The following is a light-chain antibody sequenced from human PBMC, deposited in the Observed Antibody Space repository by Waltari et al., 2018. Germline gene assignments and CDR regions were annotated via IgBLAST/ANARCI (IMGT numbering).Light chain of an antibody. Sequence: GERATLSCRASQSVSKYLAWYQQKPRQAPRLLIYDASNRDTGIPARFSGSGSGTDFILTISSLEPEDFAVYYCQQRSTWPPFTFGPGTTLDI. CDR1: QSVSKY. CDR3: QQRSTWPPFT. J-gene: IGKJ3*01. CDR2: DAS. V-gene: IGKV3-11*01.